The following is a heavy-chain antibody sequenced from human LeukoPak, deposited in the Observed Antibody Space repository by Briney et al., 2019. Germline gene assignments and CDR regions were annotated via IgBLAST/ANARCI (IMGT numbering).Heavy chain of an antibody. Sequence: SETLSLTCTVSGYSISSGSYWGWIRQPPGKGLEWIGSTHHSGTTYYNPSLKSRVTMSVDTSKNQFSLKLSSVTAADTAVYYCARDRGYGDPEGDYYYYMDVWGKGTTVTISS. J-gene: IGHJ6*03. CDR1: GYSISSGSY. V-gene: IGHV4-38-2*02. D-gene: IGHD4-17*01. CDR3: ARDRGYGDPEGDYYYYMDV. CDR2: THHSGTT.